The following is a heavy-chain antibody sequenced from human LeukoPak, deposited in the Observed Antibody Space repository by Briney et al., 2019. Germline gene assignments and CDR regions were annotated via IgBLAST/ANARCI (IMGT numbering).Heavy chain of an antibody. CDR1: GFTFSDYY. Sequence: GGSLRLSCAASGFTFSDYYMSWIRQAPGKGLEWVSYISSSSSYTNYADSVKGRFTISRDNAKNSLYLQMNSLRAEDTAVYYCARGTYYYGSGSYYYFDYWGQGTLVTVSS. D-gene: IGHD3-10*01. CDR3: ARGTYYYGSGSYYYFDY. CDR2: ISSSSSYT. V-gene: IGHV3-11*05. J-gene: IGHJ4*02.